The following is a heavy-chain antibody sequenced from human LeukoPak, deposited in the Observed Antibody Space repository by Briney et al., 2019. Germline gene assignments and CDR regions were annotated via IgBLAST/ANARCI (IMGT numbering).Heavy chain of an antibody. CDR2: ISSSGSTI. D-gene: IGHD3-3*01. Sequence: GGSLRLSCAASGFTFSDYYMSWIHQAPGKGLERVSYISSSGSTIYYADSVKGRFTISRDNAKNSLYLQMNSLRAEDTAVYYCARSTQYDFWSGSLGWFDPWGQGTLVTVSS. J-gene: IGHJ5*02. V-gene: IGHV3-11*01. CDR3: ARSTQYDFWSGSLGWFDP. CDR1: GFTFSDYY.